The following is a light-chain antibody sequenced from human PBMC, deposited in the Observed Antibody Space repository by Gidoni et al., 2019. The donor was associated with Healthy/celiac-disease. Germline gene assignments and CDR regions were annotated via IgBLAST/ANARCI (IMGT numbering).Light chain of an antibody. CDR1: QGISSY. J-gene: IGKJ1*01. CDR3: QQYYSYPYVA. CDR2: AAS. Sequence: AIRMTQSPSSLSASTGDRVTITCRASQGISSYLAWYQQKSGKAPKLLIYAASTLQSGVPSRFSGSGSGTDFTLTISCLQSEDFATYYCQQYYSYPYVAFGQGTKVEIK. V-gene: IGKV1-8*01.